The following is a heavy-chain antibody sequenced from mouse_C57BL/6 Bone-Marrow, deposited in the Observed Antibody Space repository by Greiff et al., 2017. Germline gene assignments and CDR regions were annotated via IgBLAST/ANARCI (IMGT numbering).Heavy chain of an antibody. J-gene: IGHJ3*01. V-gene: IGHV1-15*01. CDR1: GYTFTDYE. CDR2: IDPETGGT. D-gene: IGHD1-1*01. CDR3: MGYHGSSLAWFAY. Sequence: VQLQESGAELVRPGASVTLSCKASGYTFTDYEMHWVKQTPVHGLEWIGAIDPETGGTAYNQKFKGKAILTADKSSSTAYMELRSLTSEDSAVYYCMGYHGSSLAWFAYWGQGTLVTVSA.